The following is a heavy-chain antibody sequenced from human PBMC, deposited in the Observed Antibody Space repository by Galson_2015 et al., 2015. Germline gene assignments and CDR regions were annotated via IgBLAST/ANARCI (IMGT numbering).Heavy chain of an antibody. CDR2: ISYDERNK. J-gene: IGHJ6*03. D-gene: IGHD3-3*01. Sequence: SLRLSCAASGFSFSNHGMHWVRQAPGKGLEWVAVISYDERNKYYIHSVEGRFTISRDKSKKTLFLQMHNLTIEDTAVYYCAKEGRHYDFWSGDLFFNYYMDVWGKATTVTVSS. CDR3: AKEGRHYDFWSGDLFFNYYMDV. CDR1: GFSFSNHG. V-gene: IGHV3-30*18.